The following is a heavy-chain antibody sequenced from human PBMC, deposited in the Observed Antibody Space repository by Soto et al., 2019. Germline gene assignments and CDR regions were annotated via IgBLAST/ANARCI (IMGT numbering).Heavy chain of an antibody. CDR1: GSSIIGYY. D-gene: IGHD6-19*01. CDR2: IHYSGSA. CDR3: ARGVGGSGLNWFDP. Sequence: LSLTCTFSGSSIIGYYWTLIRQSPERGLEWIGYIHYSGSANYNPSLNSRLTMSVDRSKSQFSMKLASVTAADTAVYYCARGVGGSGLNWFDPWGQGTLVTVSS. V-gene: IGHV4-59*12. J-gene: IGHJ5*02.